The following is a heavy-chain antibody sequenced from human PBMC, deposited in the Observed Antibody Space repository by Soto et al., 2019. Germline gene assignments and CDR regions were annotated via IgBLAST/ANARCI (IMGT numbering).Heavy chain of an antibody. V-gene: IGHV2-5*02. CDR2: IYWDDDR. CDR1: GFSLTATGVG. D-gene: IGHD3-16*02. CDR3: AHIIITYGGVIGDDAFDI. J-gene: IGHJ3*02. Sequence: QITLKESGPTLVSPTQTLTLTCTFSGFSLTATGVGVGWIRQPPGEALDWLAVIYWDDDRRYSPSLRSRLTITKDTSKNQVVLTMTNMDPVDTATYYCAHIIITYGGVIGDDAFDIWGQGTLVTVSS.